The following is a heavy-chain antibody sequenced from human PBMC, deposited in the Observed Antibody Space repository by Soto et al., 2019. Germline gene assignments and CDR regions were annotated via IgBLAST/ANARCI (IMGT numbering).Heavy chain of an antibody. CDR2: ISSSSSYI. J-gene: IGHJ4*02. CDR3: ARDVTTDPGSAY. V-gene: IGHV3-21*01. Sequence: EVQLVESGGGLVKPGGSLRLSCAASGFTFSSYSMNWVRQAPGKGLEWVSSISSSSSYIYYADSVKGRFNISRDNAKNSLYLQMNSLRAEDTAVYYCARDVTTDPGSAYWGQGTLVTVSS. D-gene: IGHD1-26*01. CDR1: GFTFSSYS.